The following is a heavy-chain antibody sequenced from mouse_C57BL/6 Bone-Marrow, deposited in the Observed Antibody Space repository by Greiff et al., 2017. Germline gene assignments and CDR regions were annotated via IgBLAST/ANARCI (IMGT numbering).Heavy chain of an antibody. CDR1: GYAFTNYL. V-gene: IGHV1-54*01. CDR3: ARGRGLRDAMDY. CDR2: INPGSGGT. J-gene: IGHJ4*01. Sequence: VQLQQSGAELVRPGTSVKVSCKASGYAFTNYLIEWVKQRPGQGLEWIGVINPGSGGTNYNEKFKGKATLTADKSSSTAYMQLSSLTSEDSAVYFCARGRGLRDAMDYWGQGTSVTVSS. D-gene: IGHD1-1*01.